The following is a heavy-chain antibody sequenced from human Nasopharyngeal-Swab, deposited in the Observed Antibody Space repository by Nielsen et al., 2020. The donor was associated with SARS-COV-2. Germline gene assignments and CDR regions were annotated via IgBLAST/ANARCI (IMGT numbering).Heavy chain of an antibody. CDR2: ISSSSSYI. V-gene: IGHV3-21*01. CDR1: GFTFSSYS. J-gene: IGHJ4*02. CDR3: ARGPTIFGVVINY. Sequence: GESLKISCAASGFTFSSYSMNWVRQAPGKGLEWVSSISSSSSYIYYADSVKGRFTISRDNAKNSLYLQMNSLRAEDTAVYYCARGPTIFGVVINYWGQGTLVTASS. D-gene: IGHD3-3*01.